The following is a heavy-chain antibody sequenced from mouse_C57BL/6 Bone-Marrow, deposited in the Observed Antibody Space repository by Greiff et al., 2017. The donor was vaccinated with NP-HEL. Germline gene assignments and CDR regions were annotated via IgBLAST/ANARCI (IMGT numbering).Heavy chain of an antibody. Sequence: QVQLKQPGAELVRPGASVKLSCKASGYTFTDYYINWVKQRPGQGLEWIARIYPGSGNTYYNEKFKGKATLTAEKSSSTAYMQLSSLTSEDSAVYFCARDGYSYYYAMDYWGQGTSVTVSA. J-gene: IGHJ4*01. D-gene: IGHD2-3*01. V-gene: IGHV1-76*01. CDR3: ARDGYSYYYAMDY. CDR2: IYPGSGNT. CDR1: GYTFTDYY.